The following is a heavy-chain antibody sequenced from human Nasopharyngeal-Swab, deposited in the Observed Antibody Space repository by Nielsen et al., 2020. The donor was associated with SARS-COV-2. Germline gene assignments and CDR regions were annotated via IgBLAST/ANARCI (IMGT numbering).Heavy chain of an antibody. CDR2: INHSGST. D-gene: IGHD3-3*01. Sequence: SETLSLTCAVYGGSFSGYYWSWIRQPPGKGLEWIGEINHSGSTNYNPSLKRRVTISVDTSKNQFSLKLSSVTAADTAVYYCARGLAGHDFWSGYYKVSHWFDPWGQGTLVTVSS. V-gene: IGHV4-34*01. CDR1: GGSFSGYY. J-gene: IGHJ5*02. CDR3: ARGLAGHDFWSGYYKVSHWFDP.